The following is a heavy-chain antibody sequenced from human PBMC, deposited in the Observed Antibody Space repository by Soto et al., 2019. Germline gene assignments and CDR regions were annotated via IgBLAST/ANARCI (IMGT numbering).Heavy chain of an antibody. V-gene: IGHV3-30-3*01. Sequence: QVQLVESGGGVVQPGRSLRLSCAASGFTFRNYAMHWVRQAPGKGLECVAVISYDGGNKFYRDYVKGRFTISRDNSKNILYMQINRLRDGDTAVYYGARGDREDIGVVTCVRPGEGGGDVVGQGTTFTVSS. CDR2: ISYDGGNK. D-gene: IGHD2-15*01. CDR3: ARGDREDIGVVTCVRPGEGGGDV. J-gene: IGHJ6*02. CDR1: GFTFRNYA.